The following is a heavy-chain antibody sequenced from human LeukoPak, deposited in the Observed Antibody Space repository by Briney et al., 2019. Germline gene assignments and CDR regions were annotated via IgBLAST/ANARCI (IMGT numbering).Heavy chain of an antibody. Sequence: PSETLSPTCTVSGGSFSSYYWSWFRQPAGKGLEWIGRIYTSGSTNYNPSLKSRVTMSVDTSKNQFSLKLSSVSAADTAVYSCARDLGRRSDFDYWGAGSLVTVSS. J-gene: IGHJ4*02. CDR3: ARDLGRRSDFDY. CDR2: IYTSGST. D-gene: IGHD3-16*01. V-gene: IGHV4-4*07. CDR1: GGSFSSYY.